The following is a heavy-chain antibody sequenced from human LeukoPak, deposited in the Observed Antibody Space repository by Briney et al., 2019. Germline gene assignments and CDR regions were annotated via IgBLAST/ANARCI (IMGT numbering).Heavy chain of an antibody. J-gene: IGHJ4*02. CDR3: ARSLIDYDILTGYYESHYLDY. CDR2: ISSRSSYI. D-gene: IGHD3-9*01. CDR1: GFTFSSYS. Sequence: NPGGSLRLSCAASGFTFSSYSMNWVRQAPGKGLEWVSSISSRSSYIYYADSVKGRFTISRDNAKNSLYLQMNSLRAEDTAVYYCARSLIDYDILTGYYESHYLDYWGQGTLVTVSS. V-gene: IGHV3-21*01.